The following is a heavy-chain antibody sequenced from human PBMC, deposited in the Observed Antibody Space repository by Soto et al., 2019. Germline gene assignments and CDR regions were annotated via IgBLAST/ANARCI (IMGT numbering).Heavy chain of an antibody. J-gene: IGHJ4*02. CDR1: GFTFSNNW. V-gene: IGHV3-7*01. Sequence: EVQLVESGGGLVQPGGSLRLSCAASGFTFSNNWMNRVRQAPGKGLEWVANIKQDGSVTNYVDSVKGRFTISRDNAKGSLHLQMNSLRAQDTAIYYCARAYDHWGQGTLVTVSS. CDR3: ARAYDH. CDR2: IKQDGSVT.